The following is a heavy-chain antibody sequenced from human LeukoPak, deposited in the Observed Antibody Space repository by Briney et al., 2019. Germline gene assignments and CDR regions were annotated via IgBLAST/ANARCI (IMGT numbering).Heavy chain of an antibody. CDR3: ARIGRDSSGYYPPCAFDI. D-gene: IGHD3-22*01. CDR2: ISSSSSYI. V-gene: IGHV3-21*01. Sequence: GGSLRLSCAASGFTFSSYSMNWVRQAPGKGLEWVSSISSSSSYIYYADSVKGRFTISRDNAKNSLYLQMNSLRAEDTAVYYCARIGRDSSGYYPPCAFDIWGQGTMVTVSS. J-gene: IGHJ3*02. CDR1: GFTFSSYS.